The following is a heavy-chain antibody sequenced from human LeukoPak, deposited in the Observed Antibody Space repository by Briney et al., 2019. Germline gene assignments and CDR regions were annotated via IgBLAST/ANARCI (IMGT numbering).Heavy chain of an antibody. CDR3: VRQVVATATTFDY. D-gene: IGHD2-15*01. J-gene: IGHJ4*02. CDR1: GYSISSGYY. CDR2: IYHSGNT. V-gene: IGHV4-38-2*02. Sequence: SETLSLTCTVSGYSISSGYYWAWIRQPPGKGLQWIGNIYHSGNTYYNPSLKSRVSISVDTSKNQFSLRLTSVTAADTAVYYCVRQVVATATTFDYWGQGTLVSVSS.